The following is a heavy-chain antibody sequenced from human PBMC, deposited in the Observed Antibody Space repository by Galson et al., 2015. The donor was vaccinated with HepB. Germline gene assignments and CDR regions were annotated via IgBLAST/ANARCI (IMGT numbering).Heavy chain of an antibody. V-gene: IGHV3-11*01. J-gene: IGHJ4*02. D-gene: IGHD2-21*01. CDR1: GFDFNDRY. CDR2: ISSNGKGI. Sequence: SLRLSCAAAGFDFNDRYMSWIRQAPGKGLEWVSYISSNGKGIYYADSVKGRFTISRDSAKNLLYPQMNSVRAEDTAVYYCQIGHYFDSWGQGTLVIVSS. CDR3: QIGHYFDS.